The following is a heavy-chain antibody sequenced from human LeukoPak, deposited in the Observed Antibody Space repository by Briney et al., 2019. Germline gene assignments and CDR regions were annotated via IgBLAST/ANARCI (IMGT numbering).Heavy chain of an antibody. CDR1: GGTFSSYA. CDR3: ARDQWGRADAFDI. Sequence: SVKVSCKASGGTFSSYAISWVRQAPGQGLEWMGGIIPIFGTANYAQKFRGRVTITTDESTSTAYMELSSLRSEDTAVYYCARDQWGRADAFDIWGQGTMVTVSS. CDR2: IIPIFGTA. D-gene: IGHD2-8*01. V-gene: IGHV1-69*05. J-gene: IGHJ3*02.